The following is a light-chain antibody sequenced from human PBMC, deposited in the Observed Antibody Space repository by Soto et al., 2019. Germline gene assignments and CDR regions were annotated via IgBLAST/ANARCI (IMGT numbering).Light chain of an antibody. CDR1: QSVSSN. Sequence: EIVMTESPSTVSVSPGERANLSCRASQSVSSNLAWYQQQPGQAPRLLIYGASTRATGIPARFSGSGSGTEFTLTISSLQSEDFAVYYCQQYNNWPPITFGQGTRLEI. CDR2: GAS. CDR3: QQYNNWPPIT. V-gene: IGKV3-15*01. J-gene: IGKJ5*01.